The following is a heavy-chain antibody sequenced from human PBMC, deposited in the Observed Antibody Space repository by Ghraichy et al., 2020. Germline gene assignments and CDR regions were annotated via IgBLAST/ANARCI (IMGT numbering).Heavy chain of an antibody. CDR2: IIPIFGTA. Sequence: SVKVSCKASGGTFSSYGISWVRQAPGQGLEWMGGIIPIFGTANYAQKFQGRVTITADTSTSTAYMELSSLRSEDTAVYYCASEGNLVGAGDVDYWCQGTLSAFS. CDR1: GGTFSSYG. D-gene: IGHD1-26*01. J-gene: IGHJ4*02. V-gene: IGHV1-69*06. CDR3: ASEGNLVGAGDVDY.